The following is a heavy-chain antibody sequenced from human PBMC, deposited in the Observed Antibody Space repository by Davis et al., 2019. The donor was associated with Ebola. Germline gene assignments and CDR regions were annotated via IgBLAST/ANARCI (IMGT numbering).Heavy chain of an antibody. Sequence: GGSLRLSCKGSGYSFTSYWITWVRQMPGKGLEWMGRIDPSDSYGKYSPSFQGHVTISADKSISTAYLQWSSLKASDTAMYYCATQPYYYYGMDVWGQGTTVTVSS. CDR2: IDPSDSYG. D-gene: IGHD2-2*01. CDR1: GYSFTSYW. J-gene: IGHJ6*02. V-gene: IGHV5-10-1*01. CDR3: ATQPYYYYGMDV.